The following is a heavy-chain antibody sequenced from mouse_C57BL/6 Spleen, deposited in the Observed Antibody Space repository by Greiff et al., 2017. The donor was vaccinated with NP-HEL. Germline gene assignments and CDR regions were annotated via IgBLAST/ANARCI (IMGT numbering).Heavy chain of an antibody. D-gene: IGHD1-1*01. V-gene: IGHV5-4*01. CDR3: ARDETTVVAYYFDY. Sequence: EVQLVESGGGLVKPGGSLKLSCAASGFTFSSYAMSWVRQTPEKRLEWVATISDGGSYTYYPDNVKGRFTISRDNAKNNLYLQMSHLKSEDTAVYYCARDETTVVAYYFDYWGQGTTLTVSS. CDR2: ISDGGSYT. CDR1: GFTFSSYA. J-gene: IGHJ2*01.